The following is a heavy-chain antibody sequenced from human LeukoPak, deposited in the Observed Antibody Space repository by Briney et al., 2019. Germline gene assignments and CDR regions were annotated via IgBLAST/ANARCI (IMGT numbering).Heavy chain of an antibody. CDR1: GYTFTGYY. J-gene: IGHJ6*03. V-gene: IGHV1-2*02. CDR2: INPNSGGT. CDR3: ARRTKKSGSYSYYYYYMDV. D-gene: IGHD1-26*01. Sequence: PSVKLSCKASGYTFTGYYMHWERQATGQGPEWRGWINPNSGGTNYAQKYQGRVTMTRDTSISTAYMELSRLSSDDTAVYYCARRTKKSGSYSYYYYYMDVWGKGTTVTVSS.